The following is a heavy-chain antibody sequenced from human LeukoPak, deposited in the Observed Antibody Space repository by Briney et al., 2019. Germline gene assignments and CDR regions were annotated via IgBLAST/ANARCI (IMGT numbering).Heavy chain of an antibody. D-gene: IGHD2-21*02. CDR1: GGSFSGYY. Sequence: PSETLSLTCAIYGGSFSGYYWSWIRQSPGKGLEWIGEINHSGSTNYNPSLKSRVTISLDTSKNQFSLKLSSVTAADTAVYYCARTAYCGGDCYSGAFDIWGQGTMVTVSS. J-gene: IGHJ3*02. V-gene: IGHV4-34*01. CDR3: ARTAYCGGDCYSGAFDI. CDR2: INHSGST.